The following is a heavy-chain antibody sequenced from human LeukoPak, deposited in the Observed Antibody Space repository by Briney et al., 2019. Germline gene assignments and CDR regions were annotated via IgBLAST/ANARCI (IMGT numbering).Heavy chain of an antibody. CDR1: GYTFTGYY. CDR3: AREPRVAAAGTRGKNWFDP. CDR2: INPNSGGT. V-gene: IGHV1-2*02. D-gene: IGHD6-13*01. Sequence: GASVKVSCKASGYTFTGYYIHWVRQATGQGLEWMGWINPNSGGTNYAQKFQGRVAMTRDTSISTAYMELRSDDSAVYYCAREPRVAAAGTRGKNWFDPWGQGTLVTVSS. J-gene: IGHJ5*02.